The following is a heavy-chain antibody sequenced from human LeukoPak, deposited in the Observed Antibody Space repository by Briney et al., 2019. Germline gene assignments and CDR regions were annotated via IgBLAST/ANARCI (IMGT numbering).Heavy chain of an antibody. CDR2: IYYSGSS. Sequence: TSETLSLTCTVSGGSISGYYWSWVRRPPGEGLERIGYIYYSGSSDYNPSLKSRVTISIDTSKAQFSLQLASVTAADTGVYYCAGGKPAAGYGMDVCGQGTPVTVSS. V-gene: IGHV4-59*01. CDR1: GGSISGYY. J-gene: IGHJ6*02. D-gene: IGHD6-13*01. CDR3: AGGKPAAGYGMDV.